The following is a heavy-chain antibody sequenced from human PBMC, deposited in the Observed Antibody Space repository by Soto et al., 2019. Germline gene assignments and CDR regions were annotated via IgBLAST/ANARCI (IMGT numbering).Heavy chain of an antibody. D-gene: IGHD6-6*01. J-gene: IGHJ6*02. CDR2: ISGSGGST. CDR1: GFTFSSYA. CDR3: AKPIAARPYYYYGMDV. V-gene: IGHV3-23*01. Sequence: PGGSLRLSCAASGFTFSSYAMSWVRQAPGKGLEWVSAISGSGGSTYYADSVKGRFTISRDNSKNTLYLQMNSLRAEDTAVYYCAKPIAARPYYYYGMDVWGQGTTVTVSS.